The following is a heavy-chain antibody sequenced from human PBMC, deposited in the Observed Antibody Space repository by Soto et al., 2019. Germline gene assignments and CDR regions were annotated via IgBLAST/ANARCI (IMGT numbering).Heavy chain of an antibody. CDR1: GGSFSGYY. V-gene: IGHV4-34*01. CDR3: ARGDTPPRRTYYYYYMDV. Sequence: SETLSLTCAVYGGSFSGYYWSWIRQPPGKGLEWIGEINHSGSTNYNPSLKSRVTISVDTSKNQFSLKLSSVTAADTAVYYCARGDTPPRRTYYYYYMDVWGKGTTVTVSS. J-gene: IGHJ6*03. CDR2: INHSGST.